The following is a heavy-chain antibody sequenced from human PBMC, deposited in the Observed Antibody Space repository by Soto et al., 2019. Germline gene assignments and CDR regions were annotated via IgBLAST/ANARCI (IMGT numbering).Heavy chain of an antibody. CDR3: ARGPYYYGSGSYGY. CDR2: MNPNSGNT. CDR1: GYTFTICD. D-gene: IGHD3-10*01. J-gene: IGHJ4*02. V-gene: IGHV1-8*01. Sequence: ASVKVHCKSSGYTFTICDSNWVRQATGQGLEWMGWMNPNSGNTGYAQKFQGRVTMTRNTSISTAYMELSSLRSEDTAVYYCARGPYYYGSGSYGYWGQGTLVNVSS.